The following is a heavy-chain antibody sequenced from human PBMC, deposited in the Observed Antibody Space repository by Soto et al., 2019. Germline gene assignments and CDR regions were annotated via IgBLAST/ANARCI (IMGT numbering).Heavy chain of an antibody. D-gene: IGHD1-1*01. Sequence: GGSLRLSCAASGFTFSSYGMHWVRQAPGKGLEWVAVISYDGSNKYYADSVKGRFTISRDNSKNTLYLQMNSLRAEDTAVYYCAKDRNWNYVDYWGQGTLVTVS. CDR2: ISYDGSNK. J-gene: IGHJ4*02. V-gene: IGHV3-30*18. CDR3: AKDRNWNYVDY. CDR1: GFTFSSYG.